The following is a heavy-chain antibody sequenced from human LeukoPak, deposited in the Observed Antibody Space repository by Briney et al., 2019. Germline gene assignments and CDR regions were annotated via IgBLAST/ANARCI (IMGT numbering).Heavy chain of an antibody. V-gene: IGHV4-59*12. J-gene: IGHJ2*01. CDR1: GGSISSYY. D-gene: IGHD6-19*01. CDR3: AREYSSGWYLWYFDL. CDR2: IYYSGST. Sequence: TSETLSLTCTVSGGSISSYYWSWIRQPPGKGLEWIGYIYYSGSTNYNPSLKSRVTISVDTSKNQFSLKLSSVTAADTAVYYCAREYSSGWYLWYFDLWGRGTLVTVSS.